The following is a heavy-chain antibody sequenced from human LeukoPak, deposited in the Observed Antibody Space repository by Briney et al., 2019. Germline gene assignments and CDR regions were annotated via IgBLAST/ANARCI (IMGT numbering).Heavy chain of an antibody. CDR3: ASSSYRYYYGMDV. CDR1: GGSISSGGYY. V-gene: IGHV4-31*03. D-gene: IGHD6-13*01. Sequence: TLSLTCTVSGGSISSGGYYWSWIRQHPGKGLEWIGYIYYSGSTYYNPSLKSRVTISVDTSKNQFSLKLSSVTAADTAVYYCASSSYRYYYGMDVWGQGTTVTVSS. CDR2: IYYSGST. J-gene: IGHJ6*02.